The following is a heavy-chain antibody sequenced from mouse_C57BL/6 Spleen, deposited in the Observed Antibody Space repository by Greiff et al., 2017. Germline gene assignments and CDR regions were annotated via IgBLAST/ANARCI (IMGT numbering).Heavy chain of an antibody. CDR2: IYPRDGST. Sequence: VQLQESGPELVKPGASVKLSCKASGYTFTSYDINWVKQRPGQGLEWIGWIYPRDGSTKYNDKFKGKATLTVDTSSSTADMELQSLTSDDSAVYFCARGRPYFDYWGQGTTLTVSS. V-gene: IGHV1-85*01. CDR1: GYTFTSYD. J-gene: IGHJ2*01. CDR3: ARGRPYFDY.